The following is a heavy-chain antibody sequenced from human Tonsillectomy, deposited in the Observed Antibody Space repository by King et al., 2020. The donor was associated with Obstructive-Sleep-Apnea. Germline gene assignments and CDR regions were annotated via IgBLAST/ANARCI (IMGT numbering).Heavy chain of an antibody. D-gene: IGHD3-22*01. V-gene: IGHV3-30*04. CDR1: GFTFSSYA. J-gene: IGHJ6*02. Sequence: HVQLVESGGGVVQPGRSLRLSCAASGFTFSSYAMHWVRQAPGKGLEWVAVMSYDGGNTYYADSVKGRFTISRDNSKNTQYLQMNSLRIEDTAVYYCARDTFYSDSRGHYVPWYGGMDVWGQGTTVTVSS. CDR3: ARDTFYSDSRGHYVPWYGGMDV. CDR2: MSYDGGNT.